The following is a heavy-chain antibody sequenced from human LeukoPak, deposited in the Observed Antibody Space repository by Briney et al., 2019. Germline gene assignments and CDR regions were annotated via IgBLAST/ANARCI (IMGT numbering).Heavy chain of an antibody. V-gene: IGHV4-59*01. CDR1: GGSISSYY. CDR2: IYYSGST. D-gene: IGHD3-9*01. Sequence: SETLSLTCTVSGGSISSYYWSWIPQPPGKGLEWIGYIYYSGSTNYNPSLKSRVTISVDTSKNQCSLTLSSVTAADTAVYYCARATIFSVFDYWGQGTLVTVSS. J-gene: IGHJ4*02. CDR3: ARATIFSVFDY.